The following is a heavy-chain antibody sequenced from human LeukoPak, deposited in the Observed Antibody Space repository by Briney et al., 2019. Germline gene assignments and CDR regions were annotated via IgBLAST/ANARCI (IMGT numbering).Heavy chain of an antibody. CDR1: GFTFSNYA. V-gene: IGHV3-30*14. CDR3: ATNVYYYDSSGYFDY. D-gene: IGHD3-22*01. CDR2: ISYDGSNK. J-gene: IGHJ4*02. Sequence: PGGSLRLSCAASGFTFSNYAMHWVRQAPGKGLEWVAVISYDGSNKYYADSVKGRFTISRDNSKNTLYLQMNSLRAEDTAVYYCATNVYYYDSSGYFDYWGQGTLVTVSS.